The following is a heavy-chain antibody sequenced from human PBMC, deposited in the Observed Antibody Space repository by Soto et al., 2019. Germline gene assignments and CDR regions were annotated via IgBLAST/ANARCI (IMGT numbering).Heavy chain of an antibody. Sequence: PGGSLRLSCAASGFIFKDFAMSWVRQAPGKGLEWVSTITTSDDITYSADSVRGRFTISRDNSANTLFLQMSSLRGDDTATYYCTKGDSSGYFERSSGYSTPDHWGQGTLVTVSS. D-gene: IGHD3-3*01. CDR2: ITTSDDIT. V-gene: IGHV3-23*01. CDR3: TKGDSSGYFERSSGYSTPDH. CDR1: GFIFKDFA. J-gene: IGHJ5*02.